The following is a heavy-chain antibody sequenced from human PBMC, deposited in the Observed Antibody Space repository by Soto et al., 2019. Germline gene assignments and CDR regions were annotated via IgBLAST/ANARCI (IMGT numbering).Heavy chain of an antibody. Sequence: QVQLVQSGAEVKKPGASVRVSCKASGYTFTSYGIGWVRQAPGQGLEWMGWISTYNGKTNYAQNFQCRVTLTTDTSTSTAYMELRSLRSDDTAVYYCARVMAYYDILTGYPDFWGRGTLVTVSS. V-gene: IGHV1-18*04. CDR1: GYTFTSYG. J-gene: IGHJ4*02. CDR2: ISTYNGKT. CDR3: ARVMAYYDILTGYPDF. D-gene: IGHD3-9*01.